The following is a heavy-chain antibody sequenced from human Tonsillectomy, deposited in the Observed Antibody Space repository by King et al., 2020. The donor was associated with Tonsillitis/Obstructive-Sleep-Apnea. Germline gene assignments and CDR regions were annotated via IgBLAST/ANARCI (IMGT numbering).Heavy chain of an antibody. CDR1: GFTFSDYY. CDR3: ASSFRSIRAPQAAAGRYYFYYYMDV. J-gene: IGHJ6*03. Sequence: VQLVESGGGLVKPGGSLRLSCAASGFTFSDYYMSWIRQAPGKGLEWVSYISTSSGYTNYADSVKGRFTISRDNAKNSLYLQMNSLRAEDTAVYYCASSFRSIRAPQAAAGRYYFYYYMDVWGEGTTVTVSS. V-gene: IGHV3-11*05. D-gene: IGHD6-13*01. CDR2: ISTSSGYT.